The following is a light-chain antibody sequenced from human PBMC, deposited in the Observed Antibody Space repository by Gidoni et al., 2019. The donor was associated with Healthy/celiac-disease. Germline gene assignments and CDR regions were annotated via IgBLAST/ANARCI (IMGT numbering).Light chain of an antibody. CDR2: AAS. J-gene: IGKJ1*01. CDR3: QKYNSAPWT. CDR1: QGSSNY. Sequence: DIQMIQSPSSLSASVGDRVTITCRASQGSSNYLAWYQQKPGKVPKLLIYAASTLQSGVPSRFSGSGSGTDFTLTISSLQHEDVATYYCQKYNSAPWTFGQGTKVEIK. V-gene: IGKV1-27*01.